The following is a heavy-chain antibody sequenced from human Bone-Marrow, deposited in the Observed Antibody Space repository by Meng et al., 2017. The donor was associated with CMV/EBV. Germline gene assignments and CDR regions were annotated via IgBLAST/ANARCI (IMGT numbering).Heavy chain of an antibody. CDR3: TRGGVPAAIFDY. CDR2: IRSKAYGGTT. Sequence: GGSLRLSCTASGFTFGDYAMSWVRQAPGKGLEWVGFIRSKAYGGTTEYAASVKGRFTISRDDSKSIAYLQMNSLKTEDTAVYYCTRGGVPAAIFDYWGQGTLVTVSS. V-gene: IGHV3-49*04. D-gene: IGHD2-2*01. J-gene: IGHJ4*02. CDR1: GFTFGDYA.